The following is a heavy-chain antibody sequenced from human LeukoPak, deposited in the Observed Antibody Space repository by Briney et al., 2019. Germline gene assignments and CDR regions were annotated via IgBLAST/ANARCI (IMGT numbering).Heavy chain of an antibody. J-gene: IGHJ4*02. CDR2: ISSGSTTI. Sequence: GGSLRLSCATSGFTLSSYSMNWVRQAPGKGLEWVSYISSGSTTIYYADSVKGRFTISRDNARNSLYLQMNSLRAEDTAVYYCARDVEQWLVRVYYFDYWGQGTLVTVSS. CDR1: GFTLSSYS. D-gene: IGHD6-19*01. V-gene: IGHV3-48*01. CDR3: ARDVEQWLVRVYYFDY.